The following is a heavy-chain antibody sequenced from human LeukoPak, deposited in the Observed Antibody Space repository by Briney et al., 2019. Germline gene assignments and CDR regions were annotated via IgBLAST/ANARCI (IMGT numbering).Heavy chain of an antibody. CDR2: IYHSGST. J-gene: IGHJ6*03. V-gene: IGHV4-38-2*02. D-gene: IGHD6-13*01. CDR1: GYSISSGYY. CDR3: ARGGNYDYYYMDV. Sequence: SETLSLTCTVSGYSISSGYYWGWIPQPPGKGLEWIGSIYHSGSTYYNPSLKSRVTISVDTSKNQFSLKLSSVTAADTAVYYCARGGNYDYYYMDVWGKGTTVTVSS.